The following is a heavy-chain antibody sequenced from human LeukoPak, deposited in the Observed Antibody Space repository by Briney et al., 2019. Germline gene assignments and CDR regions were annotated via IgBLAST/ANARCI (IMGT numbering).Heavy chain of an antibody. V-gene: IGHV4-59*01. J-gene: IGHJ4*02. Sequence: WETLSLTCTVSGGSISSYYWSWIRQSPGEGLEWIGYIHYRGSTNYNPSLKSRVTISVDTSKNQFSLKLSSLTAADTAVYYCARSVLGYSYGLHIDYWGQGTLVTVSS. D-gene: IGHD5-18*01. CDR1: GGSISSYY. CDR2: IHYRGST. CDR3: ARSVLGYSYGLHIDY.